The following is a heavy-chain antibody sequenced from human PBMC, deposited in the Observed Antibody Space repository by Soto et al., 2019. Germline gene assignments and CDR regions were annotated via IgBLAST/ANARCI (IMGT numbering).Heavy chain of an antibody. V-gene: IGHV3-74*03. CDR2: ISTDGSVA. D-gene: IGHD2-2*01. CDR3: VRAMQLWRLDG. Sequence: PVDSLRHSCAASGLTLRSHWMHCVREAPGKGLVWVSRISTDGSVAMYVDSLNCRFTSSRDNAKNTLYLYLNRLSAEGTAVYYCVRAMQLWRLDGWGQG. CDR1: GLTLRSHW. J-gene: IGHJ4*02.